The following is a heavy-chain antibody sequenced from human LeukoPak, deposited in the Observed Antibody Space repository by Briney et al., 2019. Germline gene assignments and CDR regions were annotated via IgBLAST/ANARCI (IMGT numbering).Heavy chain of an antibody. Sequence: GGSLGLSCAASGFTVSSKYMSWVRQAPGKGLEWVSVIYTGGNTYYADSVKGRFTISRDNSKNTLYLQMNSLRVDDTAVYYCARAPTGTSLLVFDIWGQGAMVTVSS. CDR3: ARAPTGTSLLVFDI. D-gene: IGHD1-1*01. J-gene: IGHJ3*02. CDR1: GFTVSSKY. V-gene: IGHV3-53*01. CDR2: IYTGGNT.